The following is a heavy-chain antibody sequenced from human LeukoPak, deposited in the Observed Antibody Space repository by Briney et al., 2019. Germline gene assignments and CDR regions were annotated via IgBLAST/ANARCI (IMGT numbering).Heavy chain of an antibody. J-gene: IGHJ4*02. V-gene: IGHV1-46*01. D-gene: IGHD6-13*01. CDR1: GYTFTNFY. CDR2: INPRGGSA. Sequence: GASVKVSCKASGYTFTNFYMHWVRQVPGQGLEWMGIINPRGGSASSAQKFQGRVTLSRDTSASTVYMELSSLRSEDTAVYYCARDYLGAAGTIGYWGQGTLVTVSS. CDR3: ARDYLGAAGTIGY.